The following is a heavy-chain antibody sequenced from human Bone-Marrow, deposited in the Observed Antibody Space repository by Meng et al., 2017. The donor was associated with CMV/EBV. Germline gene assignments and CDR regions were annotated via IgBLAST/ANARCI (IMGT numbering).Heavy chain of an antibody. J-gene: IGHJ4*02. D-gene: IGHD6-13*01. V-gene: IGHV1-3*01. CDR2: IIVGNGNT. Sequence: SCYPFPISVLYLVRQAPGQRLEWMGWIIVGNGNTKYSQKFQGRVTITRDTSASTAYMELSSLRSEDTAVYYCARRIAAAGLDYWGQGTLVTVSS. CDR3: ARRIAAAGLDY. CDR1: CYPFPISV.